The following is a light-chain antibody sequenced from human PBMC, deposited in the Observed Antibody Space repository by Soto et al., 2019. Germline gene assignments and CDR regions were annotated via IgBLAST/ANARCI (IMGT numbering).Light chain of an antibody. V-gene: IGLV1-51*01. Sequence: QSVLTQPPSVSAAPGQKVTISCSGSSSNIGKNYVSWYQQLLGTAPKLLLYDNNKRPSGIPDRFAGSKSGSSATLGMTGLQHGDEADYYCGTWNSSLSVWVFGGGTKLTVL. CDR1: SSNIGKNY. CDR2: DNN. J-gene: IGLJ3*02. CDR3: GTWNSSLSVWV.